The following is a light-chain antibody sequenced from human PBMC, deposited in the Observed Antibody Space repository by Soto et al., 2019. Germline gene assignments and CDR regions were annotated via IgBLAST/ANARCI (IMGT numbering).Light chain of an antibody. CDR3: QSYQSGNVV. CDR1: SGSIASNY. V-gene: IGLV6-57*04. J-gene: IGLJ2*01. CDR2: EDN. Sequence: NFMLTQPHSVSESPGKTVTISCTRSSGSIASNYVQWYQQRPGSAPTPVIYEDNERPSGVPDRFSGSIDSSSNSASLTISGLKTDDEADYYCQSYQSGNVVFGGGTKLIVL.